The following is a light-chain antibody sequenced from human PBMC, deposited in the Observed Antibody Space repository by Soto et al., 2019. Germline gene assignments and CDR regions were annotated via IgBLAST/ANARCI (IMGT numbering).Light chain of an antibody. V-gene: IGKV3-11*01. Sequence: EIVLTQSPATLSLSPGERATLSCRASQIVSSYLAWYQQEPGQAPRLLIYDASHRATGIPARFSGSGSGTYFHLTISSLEPEVFAVYYWQQRSNVPPLTFGRGTRLEIK. CDR2: DAS. J-gene: IGKJ4*02. CDR3: QQRSNVPPLT. CDR1: QIVSSY.